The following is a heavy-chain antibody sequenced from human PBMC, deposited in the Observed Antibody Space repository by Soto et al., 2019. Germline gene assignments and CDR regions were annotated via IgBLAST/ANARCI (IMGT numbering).Heavy chain of an antibody. CDR2: INHSGST. J-gene: IGHJ3*02. D-gene: IGHD2-2*01. Sequence: QVQLQQWGAGLLKPSETLSLTCAVYGGSFIGDYWSWIRQPPGKGLEWIGAINHSGSTNYNPSLKSRVTISVDTSKNQFALKLSSVTAADTAVYYCARGLVPDTAIWGQGTMVTVSS. CDR1: GGSFIGDY. CDR3: ARGLVPDTAI. V-gene: IGHV4-34*01.